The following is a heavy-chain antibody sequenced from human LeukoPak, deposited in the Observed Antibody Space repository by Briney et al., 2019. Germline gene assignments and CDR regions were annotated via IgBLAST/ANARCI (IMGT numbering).Heavy chain of an antibody. J-gene: IGHJ3*02. D-gene: IGHD3-22*01. CDR3: ARDGHRRYHYDSSGREDAFDI. V-gene: IGHV1-46*01. CDR2: INPSGGST. CDR1: GYTFTSHF. Sequence: ASVKVSCKASGYTFTSHFMHWVRQAPGQGPEWMGIINPSGGSTSYAQKFQGRVTVTRDTSISTAYMELRSLRSDDTAVYYCARDGHRRYHYDSSGREDAFDIWGQGTMVTVSS.